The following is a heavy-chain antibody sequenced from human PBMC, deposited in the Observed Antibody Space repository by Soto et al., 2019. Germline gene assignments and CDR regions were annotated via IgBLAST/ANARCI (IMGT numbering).Heavy chain of an antibody. D-gene: IGHD6-19*01. CDR1: GGSISSYY. CDR3: ARVRVAGYFDY. V-gene: IGHV4-59*01. J-gene: IGHJ4*02. CDR2: IYYSGST. Sequence: SETLSLTCTVSGGSISSYYWSWIRQPPGKGLEWIGYIYYSGSTNYNPSLKSRVTISVDTSKNQFSLKLSSVTAADTAVYYCARVRVAGYFDYWGQGTLVTVSS.